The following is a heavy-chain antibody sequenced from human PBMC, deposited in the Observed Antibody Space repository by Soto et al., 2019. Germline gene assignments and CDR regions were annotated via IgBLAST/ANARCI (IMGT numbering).Heavy chain of an antibody. Sequence: EVQLVESGGGLVRPGESLRLSCAASGFTFTNAWIHWVRQAPGKGLEWVGRIKSRTDGGTTDLAAPVKGRFTLSRDDSKDTVYLQMNSLKSVDSAVYYCIYYYDGGTRFHVDYWGQGTLVTVSS. J-gene: IGHJ4*02. CDR1: GFTFTNAW. D-gene: IGHD3-22*01. V-gene: IGHV3-15*01. CDR3: IYYYDGGTRFHVDY. CDR2: IKSRTDGGTT.